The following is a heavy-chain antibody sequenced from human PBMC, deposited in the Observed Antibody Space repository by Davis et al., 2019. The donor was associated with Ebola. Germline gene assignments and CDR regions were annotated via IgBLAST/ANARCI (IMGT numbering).Heavy chain of an antibody. J-gene: IGHJ4*02. CDR3: ARSPTGGYSYGFNY. CDR2: INHSGST. D-gene: IGHD5-18*01. Sequence: SETLSLTCAVSGGSISISNWWSWVRHPPGKGLEWIGEINHSGSTNYNPSLKSRVTISVDTSKNQFSLKLSSVTAADTAVYYCARSPTGGYSYGFNYWGQGTLVTVSS. V-gene: IGHV4-4*02. CDR1: GGSISISNW.